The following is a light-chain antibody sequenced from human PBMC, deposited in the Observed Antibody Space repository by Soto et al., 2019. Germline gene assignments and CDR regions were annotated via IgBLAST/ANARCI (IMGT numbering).Light chain of an antibody. J-gene: IGKJ5*01. CDR3: QQYGSSPIT. V-gene: IGKV3-11*01. Sequence: EIVLTQSPATLSLSPGERATLSCRASQSVSSNLAWYQQKPGQAPRLLIYGASTRATGIPARFSGSGSGTDFTLTISSLEPEDFAVYYCQQYGSSPITFGQGTRLEI. CDR1: QSVSSN. CDR2: GAS.